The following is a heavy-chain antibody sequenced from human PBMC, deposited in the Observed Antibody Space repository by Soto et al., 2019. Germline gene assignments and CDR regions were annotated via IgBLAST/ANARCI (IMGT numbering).Heavy chain of an antibody. V-gene: IGHV4-59*01. Sequence: LSLTCTVSGGSISSYYWSWIRQPPGKGLEWIGYIYYSGSTNYNPSLKSRVTISVDTSKNQFSLKLSSVTAADTAVYYCARDLIFGRSSSWGQGTLVTVS. CDR1: GGSISSYY. D-gene: IGHD3-16*01. CDR2: IYYSGST. J-gene: IGHJ5*02. CDR3: ARDLIFGRSSS.